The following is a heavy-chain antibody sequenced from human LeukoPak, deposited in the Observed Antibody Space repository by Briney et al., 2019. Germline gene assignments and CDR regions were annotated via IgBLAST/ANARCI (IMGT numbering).Heavy chain of an antibody. D-gene: IGHD5-18*01. Sequence: SETLSLTCTVSGGSISSYYWSWIRQPPGKGLEWIGYIYYSGSTNYNPSLKSRVTISVDTSKNQFSLKLSSVTAADTAVYYCARDRGYSTFDIWGQGTMVTVSS. CDR3: ARDRGYSTFDI. J-gene: IGHJ3*02. CDR2: IYYSGST. CDR1: GGSISSYY. V-gene: IGHV4-59*01.